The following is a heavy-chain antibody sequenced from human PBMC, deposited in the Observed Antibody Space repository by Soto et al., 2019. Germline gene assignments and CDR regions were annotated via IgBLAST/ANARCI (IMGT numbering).Heavy chain of an antibody. V-gene: IGHV1-46*01. CDR1: GYTFTSYY. D-gene: IGHD3-3*01. CDR3: ARESGGSKSFDY. Sequence: GASVKVSCKASGYTFTSYYMHWVRQAPGQGLEWMGIINSRGGSTNYAQKFQGRVTMTRDTSTSTVYMELSSLRSEDTAVYYCARESGGSKSFDYWGQGTLVTVSS. CDR2: INSRGGST. J-gene: IGHJ4*02.